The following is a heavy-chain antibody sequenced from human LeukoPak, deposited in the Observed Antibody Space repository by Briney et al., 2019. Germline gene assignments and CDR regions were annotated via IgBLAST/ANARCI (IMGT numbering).Heavy chain of an antibody. J-gene: IGHJ4*02. D-gene: IGHD3-22*01. CDR2: IYTSGST. Sequence: SETLSLTCTVSGGSISSGSYYWSWIRQPAGKGLEWIGRIYTSGSTNYNPSLKSRVTISLDTSENHFSLKLSSVTAADTAVYYCARETTGGYYNYWGQGTLVTVSS. V-gene: IGHV4-61*02. CDR1: GGSISSGSYY. CDR3: ARETTGGYYNY.